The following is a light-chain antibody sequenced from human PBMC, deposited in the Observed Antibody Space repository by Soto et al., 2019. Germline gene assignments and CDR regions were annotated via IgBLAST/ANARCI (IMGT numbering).Light chain of an antibody. V-gene: IGKV1-39*01. CDR3: QQSYSTPQT. J-gene: IGKJ1*01. CDR2: AAS. Sequence: DIQMTQSPSSLSASVGDRVTITCRASQSISSYLNWYQQKPGKVTKLLIYAASSLQSGVPSRFSGSGSGTDFTLTISSLQPEEFATYYCQQSYSTPQTFGQGTKVDIK. CDR1: QSISSY.